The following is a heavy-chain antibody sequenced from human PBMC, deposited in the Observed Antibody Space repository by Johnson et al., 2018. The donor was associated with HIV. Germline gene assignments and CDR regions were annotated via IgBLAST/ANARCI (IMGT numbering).Heavy chain of an antibody. J-gene: IGHJ3*02. Sequence: VQLVESGGGLVQPGGSLRLSCAASGFTFSNYAMHWVRQAPGKGLEYVSAISSNGGRTYYANSVKGRFTISRDNSKNTLYLQMNSLRAEDTAVYYCAKWTRDGYNYVHAFDIWGQGTMVTVSS. CDR3: AKWTRDGYNYVHAFDI. CDR2: ISSNGGRT. V-gene: IGHV3-64*01. D-gene: IGHD5-24*01. CDR1: GFTFSNYA.